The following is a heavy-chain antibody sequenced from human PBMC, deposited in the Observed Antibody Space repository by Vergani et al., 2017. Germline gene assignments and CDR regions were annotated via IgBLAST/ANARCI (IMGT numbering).Heavy chain of an antibody. CDR2: ISYDGSNK. J-gene: IGHJ6*02. CDR1: GFTFSSYG. CDR3: AKDTLRVAGAVYGMDV. V-gene: IGHV3-30*18. Sequence: VQLVESGGGLVQPGRSLRLSCAASGFTFSSYGMHWVRQAPGKGLEWVAVISYDGSNKYYADSVKGRFTISRDNSKNTLYLQMNSLRAEDTAVYYCAKDTLRVAGAVYGMDVWGQGTTVTVSS. D-gene: IGHD6-19*01.